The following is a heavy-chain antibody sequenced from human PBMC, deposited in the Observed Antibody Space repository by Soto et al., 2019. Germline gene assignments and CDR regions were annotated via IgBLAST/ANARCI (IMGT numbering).Heavy chain of an antibody. V-gene: IGHV4-59*01. J-gene: IGHJ4*02. CDR1: GGSISSYY. CDR3: ARSPTWIQLWFDY. D-gene: IGHD5-18*01. Sequence: SETLSLTCTVSGGSISSYYWSWIRQPPGKGLEKIGYIYYSGSTNYNPSLKSRVTISVDTSKNQFSLKLSSVTAADTAVYYCARSPTWIQLWFDYWGQGTLVTVS. CDR2: IYYSGST.